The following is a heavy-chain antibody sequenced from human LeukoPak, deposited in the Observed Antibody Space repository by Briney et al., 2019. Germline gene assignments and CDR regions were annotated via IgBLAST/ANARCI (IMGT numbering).Heavy chain of an antibody. D-gene: IGHD5-24*01. V-gene: IGHV1-18*01. CDR3: ARAPKMATTKYGFDY. J-gene: IGHJ4*02. CDR2: ISAYNGNT. Sequence: ASVKVSCKASGYTFTSYGISWVRHAPGQGLEWMGWISAYNGNTNYAQKLQGRVTMTTDTSTSTAYMELRSLRSDDTAVYYCARAPKMATTKYGFDYWGQGTLVTVSS. CDR1: GYTFTSYG.